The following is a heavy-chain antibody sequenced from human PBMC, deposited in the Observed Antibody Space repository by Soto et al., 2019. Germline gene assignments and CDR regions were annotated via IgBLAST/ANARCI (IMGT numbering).Heavy chain of an antibody. CDR2: IYPGDSDT. J-gene: IGHJ6*02. CDR1: GYSFTSYW. V-gene: IGHV5-51*01. Sequence: GESLKISCKGSGYSFTSYWIGWVRQMPGKGLEWTGIIYPGDSDTRYSPSFQGQVTISADKAISTACLQWSSLKASDTAMYYCARQEFGCSSTSCYPAMHGMDVWGQGTTVTVSS. D-gene: IGHD2-2*01. CDR3: ARQEFGCSSTSCYPAMHGMDV.